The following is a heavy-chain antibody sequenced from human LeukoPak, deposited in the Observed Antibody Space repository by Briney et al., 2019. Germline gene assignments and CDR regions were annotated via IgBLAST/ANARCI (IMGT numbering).Heavy chain of an antibody. CDR3: ARVSPGYCSSTSCYAFDI. CDR1: GYTFTSYA. Sequence: ASVKVSCKASGYTFTSYAMHWVRQAPGQRLEWMGWINAGNGNTKYSQKFQGRVTITRDTSASTAYMELSSLRSEDTAVYYCARVSPGYCSSTSCYAFDIWGQGTMVTVSS. D-gene: IGHD2-2*03. J-gene: IGHJ3*02. CDR2: INAGNGNT. V-gene: IGHV1-3*01.